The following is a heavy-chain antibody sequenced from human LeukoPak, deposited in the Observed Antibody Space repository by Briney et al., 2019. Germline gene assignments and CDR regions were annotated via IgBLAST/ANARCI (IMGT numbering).Heavy chain of an antibody. Sequence: QPGGSLRLSCAASGFTVSSNYMSWVRQAPGKGLEWVSVIYSGGSTYYADSVKGRFTISRDNSKNSLYLQMNSLRTEDTALYYCAKDMLRSSSSYFDYWGQGTLVTVSS. D-gene: IGHD6-6*01. V-gene: IGHV3-53*05. CDR1: GFTVSSNY. CDR3: AKDMLRSSSSYFDY. CDR2: IYSGGST. J-gene: IGHJ4*02.